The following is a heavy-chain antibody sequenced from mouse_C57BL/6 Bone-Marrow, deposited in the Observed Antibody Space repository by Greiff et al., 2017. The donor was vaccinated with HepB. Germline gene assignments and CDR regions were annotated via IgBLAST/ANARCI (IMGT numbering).Heavy chain of an antibody. CDR2: ISDGGSYT. V-gene: IGHV5-4*01. CDR3: ARDRESSHLDY. J-gene: IGHJ2*01. D-gene: IGHD1-1*01. Sequence: DVHLVESGGGLVKPGGSLKLSCAASGFTFSSYAMSWVRQTPEKRLEWVATISDGGSYTYYPDNVKGRFTISRDNAKNNLYLQMSHLKSEDTAMYYCARDRESSHLDYWGQGTTLTVSS. CDR1: GFTFSSYA.